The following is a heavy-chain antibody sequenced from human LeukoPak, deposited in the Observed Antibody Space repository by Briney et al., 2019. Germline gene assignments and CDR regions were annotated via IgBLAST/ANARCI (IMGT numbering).Heavy chain of an antibody. Sequence: ASVKVSCKASGYTFTGYYMHWVRQAPGQGLEWTGRINPNSGGTNYAQKFQGRVTMTRDTSISTAYMELSRLRSDDTAVYYCARENIPVAGTLPDYWGHGTLVTVSS. CDR1: GYTFTGYY. D-gene: IGHD6-19*01. CDR3: ARENIPVAGTLPDY. V-gene: IGHV1-2*06. CDR2: INPNSGGT. J-gene: IGHJ4*01.